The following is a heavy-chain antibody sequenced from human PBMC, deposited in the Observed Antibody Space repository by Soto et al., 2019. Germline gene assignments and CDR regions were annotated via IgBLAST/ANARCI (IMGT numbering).Heavy chain of an antibody. CDR3: AREWFLGRYAWRYFDY. V-gene: IGHV4-34*01. CDR1: GGSFSGYY. D-gene: IGHD3-22*01. CDR2: INHSVST. Sequence: SETLSLTCAVYGGSFSGYYWSWIRQPPGKGLEWIGEINHSVSTNYNPSLKSRVTISVDTSKNQFSLKLSSVTAADTAVYYCAREWFLGRYAWRYFDYWGQGTLVTLSS. J-gene: IGHJ4*02.